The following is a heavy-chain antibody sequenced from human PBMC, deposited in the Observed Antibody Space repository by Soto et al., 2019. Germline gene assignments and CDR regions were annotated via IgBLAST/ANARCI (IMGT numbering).Heavy chain of an antibody. CDR1: GFTFSSYG. D-gene: IGHD3-10*01. Sequence: SLRRTCPASGFTFSSYGMHWVRQAPGKGLEWVAVISYDGSNKYYADSVKGRFTISRDNSKNTLYLQMNSLRAEDTAVYYCAKDGSTLLLWFGESLFDYWGQGTLVTVSS. J-gene: IGHJ4*02. CDR3: AKDGSTLLLWFGESLFDY. V-gene: IGHV3-30*18. CDR2: ISYDGSNK.